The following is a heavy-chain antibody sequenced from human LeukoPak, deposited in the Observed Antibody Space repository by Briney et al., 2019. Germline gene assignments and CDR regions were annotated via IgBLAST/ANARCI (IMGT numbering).Heavy chain of an antibody. Sequence: GGSLRLSCAASGFTFDDYAMHWVRQAPGKGLEWVSGISWNSGSIGYADSVKGRFTISRDNAKNSLYLQMNSLRAEDTAVYYCARGYSTVAYWGQGTLVTVSS. V-gene: IGHV3-9*01. CDR3: ARGYSTVAY. CDR1: GFTFDDYA. D-gene: IGHD2-15*01. CDR2: ISWNSGSI. J-gene: IGHJ4*02.